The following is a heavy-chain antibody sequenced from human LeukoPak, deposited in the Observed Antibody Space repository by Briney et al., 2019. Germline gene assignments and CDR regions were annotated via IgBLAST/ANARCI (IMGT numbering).Heavy chain of an antibody. CDR3: ARIRGIAARLWYYYYYMDV. D-gene: IGHD6-6*01. V-gene: IGHV4-34*01. Sequence: SETLSLTCAVYRGSFSGYYWSWIRQPPGKGLEWIGEINHSGSTNYNPSLKSRVTISVDTSKNQFSLKLSSVTAADTAVYYCARIRGIAARLWYYYYYMDVWGKGTTVTVSS. CDR2: INHSGST. CDR1: RGSFSGYY. J-gene: IGHJ6*03.